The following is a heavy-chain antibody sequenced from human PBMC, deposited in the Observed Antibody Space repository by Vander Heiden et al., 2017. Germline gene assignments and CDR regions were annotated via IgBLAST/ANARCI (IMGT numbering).Heavy chain of an antibody. CDR1: GGSIRSRSFY. Sequence: QLQLQESGPGLVKPSETLSLTCTVSGGSIRSRSFYWGCIRQPPGKGLEWIGSIYYSGSTYYNPSLKSRVTISVDTSKNQFSLKLSSVTAADTAVYYCARTYYYGSGSYWTFDPWGQGTLVTVSS. CDR2: IYYSGST. J-gene: IGHJ5*02. CDR3: ARTYYYGSGSYWTFDP. D-gene: IGHD3-10*01. V-gene: IGHV4-39*01.